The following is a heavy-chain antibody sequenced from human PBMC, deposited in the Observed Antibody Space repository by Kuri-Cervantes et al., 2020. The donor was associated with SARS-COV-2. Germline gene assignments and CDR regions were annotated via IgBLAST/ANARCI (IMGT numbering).Heavy chain of an antibody. CDR2: IYHSGST. CDR1: GYSISSGYY. V-gene: IGHV4-38-2*01. D-gene: IGHD6-6*01. Sequence: SETLSLTCAVSGYSISSGYYWDWIRQPPGKGLEWIAIIYHSGSTYYNPSLKSRVTISLDTSKNQFSLKLSSVTAADAAVYYCARRGAGSSSAAFDIWGLGTMVTVSS. CDR3: ARRGAGSSSAAFDI. J-gene: IGHJ3*02.